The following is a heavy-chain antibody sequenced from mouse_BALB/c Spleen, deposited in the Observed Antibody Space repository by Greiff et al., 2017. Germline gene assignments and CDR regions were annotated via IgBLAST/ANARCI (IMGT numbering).Heavy chain of an antibody. CDR3: VRDRTAWFAY. CDR2: IWTGGGT. V-gene: IGHV2-9-2*01. J-gene: IGHJ3*01. Sequence: VQGVESGPGLVAPSQSLSITCTVSGFSLTSYDISWIRQPPGKGLEWLGVIWTGGGTNYNSAFMSRLSISKDNSKSQVFLKMNSLQTDDTAIYYCVRDRTAWFAYWGQGTLVTVSA. CDR1: GFSLTSYD.